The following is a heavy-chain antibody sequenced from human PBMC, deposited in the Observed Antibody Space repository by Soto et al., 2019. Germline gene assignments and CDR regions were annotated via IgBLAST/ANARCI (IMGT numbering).Heavy chain of an antibody. Sequence: ASVKGSCKASGYTFTRYGVSWVRQAPGQGLEWMGWISAYNGNTNYAQKLQGRVTMTTDTSTSTAYMELRSLRSDDTAVYYCARHEMYYYYGMDVWGQGTTVTVSS. V-gene: IGHV1-18*01. CDR2: ISAYNGNT. CDR1: GYTFTRYG. CDR3: ARHEMYYYYGMDV. J-gene: IGHJ6*02.